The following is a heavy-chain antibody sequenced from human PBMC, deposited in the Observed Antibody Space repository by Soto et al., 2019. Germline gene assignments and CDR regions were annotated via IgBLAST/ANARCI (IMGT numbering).Heavy chain of an antibody. CDR3: PRGGHSQSGRVLEY. CDR1: GGSFSGYY. V-gene: IGHV4-34*01. J-gene: IGHJ4*02. Sequence: PSETLCLTCAVYGGSFSGYYWSWIRQPPGKGLEWIGEINHGGSTNYNPSLKSRGTISVDTSKNQFSLKLSSVTAAHTPVYYCPRGGHSQSGRVLEYWGQGTLGNVSS. CDR2: INHGGST. D-gene: IGHD3-3*01.